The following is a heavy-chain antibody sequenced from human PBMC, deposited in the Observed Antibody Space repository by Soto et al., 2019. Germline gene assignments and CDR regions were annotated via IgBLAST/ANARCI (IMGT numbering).Heavy chain of an antibody. J-gene: IGHJ4*02. V-gene: IGHV1-69*13. D-gene: IGHD6-13*01. CDR3: ARSRIAAAAPFDY. CDR2: IIPIFGTA. CDR1: GGTFSSYA. Sequence: GASVKVSCKASGGTFSSYAISWVRQAPGQGLEWMGGIIPIFGTANYAQKFQGRGTITADESTSTAYMELSSLRSEDTAVYYCARSRIAAAAPFDYWGQGTLVTVSS.